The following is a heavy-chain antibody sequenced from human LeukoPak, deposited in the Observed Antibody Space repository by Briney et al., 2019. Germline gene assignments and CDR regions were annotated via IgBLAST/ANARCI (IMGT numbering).Heavy chain of an antibody. CDR1: GGSISRNNYY. CDR3: ATHVDATRGYYFED. Sequence: KPSETLSLTCTVSGGSISRNNYYWGWIRQPPGKGLEWIGTVYYTGRTSYNPSLKSRVTISVDTSKNQFSLKLSSVTAADTAIYYCATHVDATRGYYFEDWGQGTLVTVSS. D-gene: IGHD5-18*01. J-gene: IGHJ4*02. CDR2: VYYTGRT. V-gene: IGHV4-39*01.